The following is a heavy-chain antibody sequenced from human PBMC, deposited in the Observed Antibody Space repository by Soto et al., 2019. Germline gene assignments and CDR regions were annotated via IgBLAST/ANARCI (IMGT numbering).Heavy chain of an antibody. CDR3: AKDIVRYTYGACDY. V-gene: IGHV3-30*18. CDR2: ISYDGSNK. J-gene: IGHJ4*02. CDR1: GFTFNTYG. Sequence: GGSLRLSCAASGFTFNTYGMYWVRQAPGKGLEWVAAISYDGSNKCHADSVKGRFTISRDNPKNTLYLQMNSLRVEDTAVYYCAKDIVRYTYGACDYWGQGALVTVSS. D-gene: IGHD5-18*01.